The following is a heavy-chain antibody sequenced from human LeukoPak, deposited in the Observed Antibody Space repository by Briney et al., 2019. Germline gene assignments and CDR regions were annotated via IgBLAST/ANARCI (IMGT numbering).Heavy chain of an antibody. CDR1: GGSISSGDYY. CDR3: ASIKYYYDSSTRDAFDI. D-gene: IGHD3-22*01. V-gene: IGHV4-30-4*01. Sequence: SETLSLTCTVSGGSISSGDYYWSWIRQPPGKGLEWIGYIYYSGSTYYNPSLKSRVTISVDTSKNQFSLKLSSVTAADTAVYYCASIKYYYDSSTRDAFDIWGQGTMVTVSS. CDR2: IYYSGST. J-gene: IGHJ3*02.